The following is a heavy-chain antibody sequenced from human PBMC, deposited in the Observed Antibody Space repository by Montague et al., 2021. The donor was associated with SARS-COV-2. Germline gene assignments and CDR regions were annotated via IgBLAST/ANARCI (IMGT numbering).Heavy chain of an antibody. V-gene: IGHV3-7*01. Sequence: SLRLSCAASGFSFSSHWMSWVRQAPGKGLEWVANIHRDGSERHYVDSVKGRFIISRDNAKNSLYLQVSSLGAEDTAVYYCARGRQHINMVVVVVTGGEYYFDFWGQGTLVAVSS. D-gene: IGHD3-22*01. J-gene: IGHJ4*02. CDR1: GFSFSSHW. CDR2: IHRDGSER. CDR3: ARGRQHINMVVVVVTGGEYYFDF.